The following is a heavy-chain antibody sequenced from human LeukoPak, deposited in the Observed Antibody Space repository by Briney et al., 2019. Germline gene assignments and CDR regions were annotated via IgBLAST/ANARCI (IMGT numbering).Heavy chain of an antibody. V-gene: IGHV3-49*04. CDR2: ITSKAYGGTR. CDR3: SRMTYCSGGSCSFDY. Sequence: GGSLRLSCTASGFTFGDYAMNWVRQAPGKGPEWVGFITSKAYGGTREYAASVKGRFTVSRDDSKSIAYLQMNSLKTEDTAVYYCSRMTYCSGGSCSFDYWGQGTLVTVSS. D-gene: IGHD2-15*01. CDR1: GFTFGDYA. J-gene: IGHJ4*02.